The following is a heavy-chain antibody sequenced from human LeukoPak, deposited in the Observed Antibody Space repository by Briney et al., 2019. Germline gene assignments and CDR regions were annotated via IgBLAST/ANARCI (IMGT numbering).Heavy chain of an antibody. V-gene: IGHV1-69*13. CDR3: ARDVRAGDYGGAYNWFDP. J-gene: IGHJ5*02. Sequence: ASVKVSCKASGGTFSSYAISWVRQAPGQGLEWMGGIIPIFGTANYAQKLQGRVTITADESTSTAYLELSSLRSEATALYYCARDVRAGDYGGAYNWFDPWRQGTLVTVSS. CDR1: GGTFSSYA. CDR2: IIPIFGTA. D-gene: IGHD3-16*01.